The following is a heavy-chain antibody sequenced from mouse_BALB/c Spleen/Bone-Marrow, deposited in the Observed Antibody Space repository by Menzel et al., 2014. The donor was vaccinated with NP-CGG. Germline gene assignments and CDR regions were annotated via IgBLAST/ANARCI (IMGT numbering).Heavy chain of an antibody. Sequence: VKLQESGSVLVRPGASVKLSCKASGYTFTNSWIHWAKQRPGQGLEWIGEIHPNSGNTNYNEKFKGKVTLTAGISSSTAYVDLSSLTSEDSAVYYCARHHRYAYYFDYWGQGTTLTVSS. CDR1: GYTFTNSW. D-gene: IGHD2-14*01. J-gene: IGHJ2*01. CDR2: IHPNSGNT. V-gene: IGHV1S130*01. CDR3: ARHHRYAYYFDY.